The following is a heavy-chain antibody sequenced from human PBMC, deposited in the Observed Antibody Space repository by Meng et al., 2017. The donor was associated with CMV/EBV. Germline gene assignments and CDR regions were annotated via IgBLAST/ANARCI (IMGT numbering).Heavy chain of an antibody. V-gene: IGHV6-1*01. J-gene: IGHJ6*02. CDR1: GDSVSSTSAA. D-gene: IGHD3-3*01. CDR3: ARGPRSPTIFGVVIRNYYYGMDV. CDR2: TYYRSKWYN. Sequence: SCAISGDSVSSTSAAWNWIRQSPSRGLEWLGRTYYRSKWYNDYAVSVKSRITINPDTSKNQFSLQLNSVTPEDTAVYYCARGPRSPTIFGVVIRNYYYGMDVWGQGTTVTVSS.